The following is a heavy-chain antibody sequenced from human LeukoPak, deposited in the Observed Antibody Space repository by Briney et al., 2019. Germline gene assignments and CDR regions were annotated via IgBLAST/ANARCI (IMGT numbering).Heavy chain of an antibody. CDR3: ARQLRGSYSFQH. J-gene: IGHJ1*01. V-gene: IGHV3-48*02. CDR1: GFTFSSYS. CDR2: ISSSSLTI. Sequence: GGSLRLSCAASGFTFSSYSMNWVRQAPGKGLEWVSYISSSSLTIYYSDSVKGRFTISRDNAKNSLSLQMNSLRDDDTAVYYCARQLRGSYSFQHWGQGTLVTVSS. D-gene: IGHD1-26*01.